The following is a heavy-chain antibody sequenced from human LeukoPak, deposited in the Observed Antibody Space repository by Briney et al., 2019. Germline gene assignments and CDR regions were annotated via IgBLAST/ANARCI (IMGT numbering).Heavy chain of an antibody. V-gene: IGHV1-2*02. CDR3: AREGHNSNSGGYDF. CDR1: GYTFIDHY. CDR2: IDADTGDT. Sequence: ASVKVSCKPSGYTFIDHYLHWVRQAPGQGLESLGAIDADTGDTNYPQKFQGRVTMTRDTSSSTAYMELNRLRSDDTAVYYCAREGHNSNSGGYDFWGLGTLVTVSS. J-gene: IGHJ4*02. D-gene: IGHD3-22*01.